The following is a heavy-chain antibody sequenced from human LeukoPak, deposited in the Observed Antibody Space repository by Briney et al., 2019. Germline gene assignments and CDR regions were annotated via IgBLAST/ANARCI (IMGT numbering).Heavy chain of an antibody. CDR1: GVSIGSTSHY. CDR2: MYYTGNTY. J-gene: IGHJ4*02. CDR3: ARGLRQDYFDS. D-gene: IGHD3-16*01. Sequence: PSETLSLTCTVSGVSIGSTSHYWGWIRQPPGKGLEWIGNMYYTGNTYYYNPSLKGRVTISVDTSKNQFSLKLSSVTAADTAVYYCARGLRQDYFDSWGQGTLVTVSS. V-gene: IGHV4-39*07.